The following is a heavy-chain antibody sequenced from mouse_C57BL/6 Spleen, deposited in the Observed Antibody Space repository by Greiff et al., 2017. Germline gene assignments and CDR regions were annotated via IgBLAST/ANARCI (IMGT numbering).Heavy chain of an antibody. Sequence: QVHVKQPGAELVKPGASVKMSCKASGYTFTSYWITWVKQRPGQGLEWIGDIYPGSGSTNYNEKFKSKATLTVDTSSSTAYMQLSSLTSEDSAVYYCARVIPPFDYWGQGTTLTVSS. CDR1: GYTFTSYW. J-gene: IGHJ2*01. D-gene: IGHD5-1-1*01. CDR3: ARVIPPFDY. V-gene: IGHV1-55*01. CDR2: IYPGSGST.